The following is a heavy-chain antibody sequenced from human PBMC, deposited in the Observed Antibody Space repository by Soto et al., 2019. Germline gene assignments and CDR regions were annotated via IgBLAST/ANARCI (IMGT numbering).Heavy chain of an antibody. D-gene: IGHD2-2*01. V-gene: IGHV4-59*01. CDR1: GGSISSYY. Sequence: SETLSLTCTVSGGSISSYYWSWIRQPPGKGLEWIGYIYYSGSTNYNPSLKSRVTISVDTSKNQFSLKLSSVTAGDTAVYYCARGAYQLLPDYYYYYGMDVWGQVTTVTVSS. CDR3: ARGAYQLLPDYYYYYGMDV. J-gene: IGHJ6*02. CDR2: IYYSGST.